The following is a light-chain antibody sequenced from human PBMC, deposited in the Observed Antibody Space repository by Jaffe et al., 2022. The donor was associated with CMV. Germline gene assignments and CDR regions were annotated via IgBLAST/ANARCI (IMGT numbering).Light chain of an antibody. Sequence: SSELTQDPAVSVVLGQTITITCQGDSLTNSYANWYQQKPGQAPVLVIYVKNNRPSGISDRFSGSGSGSTASLTITGAQAEDEADYYCFSRDSSTNHWVFGGGTKLTVL. CDR1: SLTNSY. V-gene: IGLV3-19*01. CDR2: VKN. J-gene: IGLJ3*02. CDR3: FSRDSSTNHWV.